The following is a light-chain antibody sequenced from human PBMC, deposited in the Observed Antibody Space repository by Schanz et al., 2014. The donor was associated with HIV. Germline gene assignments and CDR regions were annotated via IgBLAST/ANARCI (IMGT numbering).Light chain of an antibody. Sequence: QSVLTQPPSVSGAPGQRVTISCTGSSSNIGASYDVHWYQQFPGTAPKLLIYGNSNRPSGVPDRFSGSKSGTSASLAITGLQADEEADYYCQSYDSSLTGPVFGGGTKLTVL. V-gene: IGLV1-40*01. CDR3: QSYDSSLTGPV. J-gene: IGLJ2*01. CDR2: GNS. CDR1: SSNIGASYD.